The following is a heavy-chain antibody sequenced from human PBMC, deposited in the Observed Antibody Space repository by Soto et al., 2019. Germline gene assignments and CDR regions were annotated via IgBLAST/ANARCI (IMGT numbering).Heavy chain of an antibody. V-gene: IGHV1-18*01. J-gene: IGHJ1*01. CDR3: ARGNCSGGSCYTAEYFQH. Sequence: ASVKVSCKASGYTFTSYGISWVRQAPGQGLEWMGWISAYNGNTNYAQKLQGRVTMTTDTSTSTAYMELRSLRSDDTAVYYCARGNCSGGSCYTAEYFQHWGQGTLVTVSS. D-gene: IGHD2-15*01. CDR1: GYTFTSYG. CDR2: ISAYNGNT.